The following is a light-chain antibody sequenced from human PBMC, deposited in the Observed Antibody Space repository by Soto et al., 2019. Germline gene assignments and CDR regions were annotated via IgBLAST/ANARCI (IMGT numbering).Light chain of an antibody. Sequence: QSALTQPPSASGSPGQSVTISCTGTSSDVGGYNYVSWYQQHPGKAPKLMISEVTKRPSGVPDRFSGSKSVNTASLTVSGLQAEDEADYYCCSFAGSNILVFGGGTKLTVL. CDR2: EVT. J-gene: IGLJ2*01. CDR3: CSFAGSNILV. V-gene: IGLV2-8*01. CDR1: SSDVGGYNY.